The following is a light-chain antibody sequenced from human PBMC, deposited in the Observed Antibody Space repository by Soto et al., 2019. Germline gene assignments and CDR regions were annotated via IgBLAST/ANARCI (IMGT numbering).Light chain of an antibody. CDR2: RNN. CDR1: SSNIGSNY. CDR3: AAWDDSLSGPNVV. V-gene: IGLV1-47*01. J-gene: IGLJ2*01. Sequence: QSVLTQPPSASGTPGQRFTISCSGSSSNIGSNYVYWYQQLPGTAPKLLIYRNNQRPSGVPDRFSGSKSGTSASLAISGRRSEDEADYYCAAWDDSLSGPNVVFGGGTKLTVL.